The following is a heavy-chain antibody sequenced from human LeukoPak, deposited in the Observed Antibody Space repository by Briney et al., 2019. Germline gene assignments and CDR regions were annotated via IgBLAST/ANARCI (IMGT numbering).Heavy chain of an antibody. J-gene: IGHJ4*02. CDR2: IRSKAYGGTT. V-gene: IGHV3-49*04. D-gene: IGHD2-15*01. Sequence: GGSLRLSCTASGFTFGDYAMSWVRQAPGKGLEWVGFIRSKAYGGTTEYAASVKGRFTISRDDSESIAYLQMNSLKTEDTAVYYCTRGGQGYCSGGSCLKAWYFDYWGQGTLVTVSS. CDR1: GFTFGDYA. CDR3: TRGGQGYCSGGSCLKAWYFDY.